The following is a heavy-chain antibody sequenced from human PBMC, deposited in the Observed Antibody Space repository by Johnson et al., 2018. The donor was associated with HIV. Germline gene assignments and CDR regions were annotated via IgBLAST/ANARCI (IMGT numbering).Heavy chain of an antibody. CDR3: GELSPWTSGYNYGRALDI. CDR1: GFIFSDAW. J-gene: IGHJ3*02. Sequence: VQLVESGGGLVQPGGSLILSCAVSGFIFSDAWMTWVRQAPGKGLEWVGRIKTESDGGTTDYAAPVKGRFTISRDDSKNTLYLQMDSLKTDDTGVDYCGELSPWTSGYNYGRALDIWGQGTVVTVAS. V-gene: IGHV3-15*01. CDR2: IKTESDGGTT. D-gene: IGHD3-22*01.